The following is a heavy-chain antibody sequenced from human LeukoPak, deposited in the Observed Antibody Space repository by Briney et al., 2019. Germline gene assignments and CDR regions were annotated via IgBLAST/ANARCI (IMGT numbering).Heavy chain of an antibody. CDR1: GFTFSSYA. CDR2: ISYDGSNK. Sequence: GGSLRLSCAASGFTFSSYAMHWVRQAPGKGLEWVAVISYDGSNKYYADSVKGRFTISRDNSKNTLYLQMNSLRAEDTAVYYCARDISRSLRFLEWFPSKTDSYFDYWGQGTLVTVSS. CDR3: ARDISRSLRFLEWFPSKTDSYFDY. V-gene: IGHV3-30*04. D-gene: IGHD3-3*01. J-gene: IGHJ4*02.